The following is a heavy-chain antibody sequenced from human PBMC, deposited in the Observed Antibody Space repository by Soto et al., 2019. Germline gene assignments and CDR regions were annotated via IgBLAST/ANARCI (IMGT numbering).Heavy chain of an antibody. CDR1: GYIFSKYG. CDR3: AKNSSSDWLDS. CDR2: ISIYVSYS. J-gene: IGHJ5*01. V-gene: IGHV1-18*01. D-gene: IGHD6-13*01. Sequence: VQLVQSGAELKMPGASVKVSFKTSGYIFSKYGFTWVRQAPGQGLEWMGWISIYVSYSHSSPRFHDRLIMTTDTTTTTAFMELRNLRIDDTAVYFCAKNSSSDWLDSWGQGTLITVSS.